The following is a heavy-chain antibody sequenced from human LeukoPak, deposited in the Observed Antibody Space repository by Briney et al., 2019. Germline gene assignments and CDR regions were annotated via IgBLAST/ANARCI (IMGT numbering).Heavy chain of an antibody. CDR3: ASVVRYSSSWYVLDY. CDR2: INHSGST. J-gene: IGHJ4*02. V-gene: IGHV4-34*01. CDR1: GFTFSSSA. Sequence: GSLRLSCAASGFTFSSSAMSWIRQPPGKGLEWIGEINHSGSTNYNPSLKSRVTISVDTSKNQFSLKLSSVTAADTAVYYCASVVRYSSSWYVLDYWGQGTLVTVSS. D-gene: IGHD6-13*01.